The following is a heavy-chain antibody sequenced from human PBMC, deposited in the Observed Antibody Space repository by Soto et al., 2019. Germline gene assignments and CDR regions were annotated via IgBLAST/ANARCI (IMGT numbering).Heavy chain of an antibody. V-gene: IGHV4-30-4*01. D-gene: IGHD2-21*01. J-gene: IGHJ4*02. CDR2: ISYTGST. CDR3: ARDPSSGGYCPGPCFDN. CDR1: GDSISSGDYY. Sequence: QVQLQESGPGLVKPSQTLSLTCSVSGDSISSGDYYWSWIRQPPGKGLECIGYISYTGSTYYNPSLKSRLTMSLDTSKNQFSLKLGSVTAADTAVYYCARDPSSGGYCPGPCFDNWCQGTQVTVSS.